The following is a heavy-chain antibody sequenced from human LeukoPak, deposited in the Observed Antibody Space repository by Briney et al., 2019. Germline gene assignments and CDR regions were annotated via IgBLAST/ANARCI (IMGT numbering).Heavy chain of an antibody. V-gene: IGHV4-38-2*02. CDR1: GYSISSGYY. J-gene: IGHJ5*02. Sequence: PSETLSLTCTVSGYSISSGYYWGWIRQPPGKGLEWIGSIYHSGSTYYNPSLKSRVTISVDTSKNQFSLKLSSVTAADTAVYYCARVSDYYDSSGYNGWFDPWGQGTLVTVSS. CDR2: IYHSGST. D-gene: IGHD3-22*01. CDR3: ARVSDYYDSSGYNGWFDP.